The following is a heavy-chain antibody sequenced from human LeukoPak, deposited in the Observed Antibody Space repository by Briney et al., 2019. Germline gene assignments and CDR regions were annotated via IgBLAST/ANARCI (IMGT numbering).Heavy chain of an antibody. V-gene: IGHV4-59*08. CDR2: IFYAGST. D-gene: IGHD5-18*01. CDR1: GGSIRSYY. CDR3: ASGERGYSYGPLDY. Sequence: SETLSLTCTVSGGSIRSYYWSWIRQPPGKGLEWMGCIFYAGSTTYNPSLKSRVTISIDTSKNQFSLKLNSVTAADTAVYYCASGERGYSYGPLDYWGQGILVTVSS. J-gene: IGHJ4*02.